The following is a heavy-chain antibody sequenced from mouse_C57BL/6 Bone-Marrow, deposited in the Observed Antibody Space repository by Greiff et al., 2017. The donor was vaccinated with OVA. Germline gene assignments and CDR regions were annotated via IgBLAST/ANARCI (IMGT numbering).Heavy chain of an antibody. Sequence: DVKLQESGPGLVKPSQSLSLTCSVTGYSITSGYYWNWIRQFPGNKLEWMGYISYDGSNNYNPSLKNRISITRDTSKNQFFLKLNSVTTEDTATYYCAREGPVYAMDYWGQGTSVTVSS. CDR1: GYSITSGYY. J-gene: IGHJ4*01. V-gene: IGHV3-6*01. CDR2: ISYDGSN. CDR3: AREGPVYAMDY.